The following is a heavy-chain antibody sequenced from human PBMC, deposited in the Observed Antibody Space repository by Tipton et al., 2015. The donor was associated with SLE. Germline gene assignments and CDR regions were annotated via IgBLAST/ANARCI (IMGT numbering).Heavy chain of an antibody. Sequence: TLSLTCTVSGGSISSYFWSWIRQPPGKGLEWIGHIYYSGSTNYNPSLKSRVTISVDMSKNQFSLKLSSVTAADTAVYYCAREGGSYTAFDYWGQGTLVTVSS. CDR1: GGSISSYF. CDR3: AREGGSYTAFDY. V-gene: IGHV4-59*01. J-gene: IGHJ4*02. D-gene: IGHD1-26*01. CDR2: IYYSGST.